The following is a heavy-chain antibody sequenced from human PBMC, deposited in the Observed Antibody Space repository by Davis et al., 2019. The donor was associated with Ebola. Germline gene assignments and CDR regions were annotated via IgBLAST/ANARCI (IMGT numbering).Heavy chain of an antibody. D-gene: IGHD3-22*01. CDR3: ARDRGWLAHDY. Sequence: GESLKIFCAASGFTFSNYWMNWVRQAPGKGLEWIGQIKEDGSQQYYLDSLKGRFTISRDNAKNSLYLQMNSLRAEDTAVYYCARDRGWLAHDYWGRGTLVTVSS. CDR2: IKEDGSQQ. J-gene: IGHJ4*02. V-gene: IGHV3-7*01. CDR1: GFTFSNYW.